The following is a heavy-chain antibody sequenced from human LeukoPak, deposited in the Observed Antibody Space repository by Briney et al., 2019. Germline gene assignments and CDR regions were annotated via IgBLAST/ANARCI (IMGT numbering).Heavy chain of an antibody. J-gene: IGHJ5*02. CDR1: GGSFSCYY. Sequence: PSETLSLTCAVYGGSFSCYYWSWIRQPPGKGLEWIGEINHSGSTNYNPSLKSRVTISVHTSKNQFSLKLSSVTAADTAVYYCARGPSRMVYAKTKNWFDPWGQGTLVTVSS. D-gene: IGHD2-8*01. V-gene: IGHV4-34*01. CDR2: INHSGST. CDR3: ARGPSRMVYAKTKNWFDP.